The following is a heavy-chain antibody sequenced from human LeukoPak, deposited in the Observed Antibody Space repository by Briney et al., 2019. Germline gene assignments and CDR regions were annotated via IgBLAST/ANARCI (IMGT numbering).Heavy chain of an antibody. J-gene: IGHJ6*03. D-gene: IGHD2-2*01. CDR1: GYTFTGYY. CDR3: ARDLVPAADYYYMDI. V-gene: IGHV1-2*02. Sequence: ASVTVSCKASGYTFTGYYMHWVRQAPGQGPEWMGWINPNTGGTNYAQKFQGRVTMTRDTSISTAYMELSRLRSDDTAVYYCARDLVPAADYYYMDIWGKGTTVTVSS. CDR2: INPNTGGT.